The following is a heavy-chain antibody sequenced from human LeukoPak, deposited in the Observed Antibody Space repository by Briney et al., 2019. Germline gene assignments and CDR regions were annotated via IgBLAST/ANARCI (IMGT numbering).Heavy chain of an antibody. CDR1: RFPFNSSG. V-gene: IGHV3-30*02. J-gene: IGHJ4*02. Sequence: GGSLRLSCAASRFPFNSSGMHWARQAPGKGLEWVAFIRYDGSKKYYADSVKGRFTISRDNSKNTLSLQMSSLRAEDTAVYYCARVSRGNYYFDYWGPGTLVTVSS. CDR3: ARVSRGNYYFDY. CDR2: IRYDGSKK.